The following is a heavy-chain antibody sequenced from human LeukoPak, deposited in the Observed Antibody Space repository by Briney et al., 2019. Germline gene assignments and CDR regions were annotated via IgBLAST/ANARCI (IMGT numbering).Heavy chain of an antibody. CDR1: GFTFSSYE. D-gene: IGHD3-3*01. J-gene: IGHJ4*02. V-gene: IGHV3-48*03. CDR2: ISSSGSTI. CDR3: ARDTYDFWSGYRQKGIDY. Sequence: GGSLRLSCAASGFTFSSYEMNWVRQAPGKGLEWVSYISSSGSTIYYADSVKGRFTISRDNAKNSLYLQMNSLRAEDTAVYYCARDTYDFWSGYRQKGIDYWGQGTLVTVSS.